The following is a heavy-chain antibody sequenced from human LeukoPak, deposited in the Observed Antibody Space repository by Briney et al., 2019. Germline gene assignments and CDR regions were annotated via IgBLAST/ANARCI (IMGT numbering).Heavy chain of an antibody. Sequence: SETLSLTCTVSGGSISSSSYYWSWIRQPPGKGLEWIGYIYISESPNYNPSLKSRVTMSVDTSKNQFSLKLRSVTAADTAVYYCARGSMAWFDPWGQGTLVTVSS. CDR3: ARGSMAWFDP. CDR2: IYISESP. CDR1: GGSISSSSYY. D-gene: IGHD5-24*01. J-gene: IGHJ5*02. V-gene: IGHV4-61*05.